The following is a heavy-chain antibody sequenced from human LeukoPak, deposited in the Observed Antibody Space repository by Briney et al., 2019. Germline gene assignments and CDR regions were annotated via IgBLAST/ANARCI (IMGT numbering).Heavy chain of an antibody. Sequence: GGSLRLSCAASGFTFSSYTMNWVRQAPGKGLEWVSYISISGNIKKYADSVRGRSTISRDNAKNSLYLQMNSLRAEDTAVYYCARAWAVSFDNWGQGTLVTVSS. D-gene: IGHD4-17*01. J-gene: IGHJ4*02. CDR3: ARAWAVSFDN. CDR1: GFTFSSYT. V-gene: IGHV3-48*04. CDR2: ISISGNIK.